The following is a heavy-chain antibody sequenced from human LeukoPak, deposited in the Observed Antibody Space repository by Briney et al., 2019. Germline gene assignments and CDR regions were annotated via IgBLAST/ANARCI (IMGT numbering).Heavy chain of an antibody. CDR2: IYGADGT. V-gene: IGHV3-66*01. Sequence: GGSLRLSCAASGFSASSKYMSWVRQAPGKGLEWVSVIYGADGTYYADSVKGRFSISRDKSKNTLYLQMNNLRPEDTAVYYCARDGLLGATNPFDNWGQGTLVTVSS. D-gene: IGHD1-26*01. CDR3: ARDGLLGATNPFDN. CDR1: GFSASSKY. J-gene: IGHJ4*02.